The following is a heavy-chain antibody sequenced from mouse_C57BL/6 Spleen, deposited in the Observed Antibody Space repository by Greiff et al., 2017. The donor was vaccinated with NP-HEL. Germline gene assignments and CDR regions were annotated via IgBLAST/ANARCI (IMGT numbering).Heavy chain of an antibody. J-gene: IGHJ1*03. D-gene: IGHD1-1*01. CDR1: GYTFTSYW. CDR2: IYPGSGST. Sequence: QVQLQQPGAELVKPGASVKMSCKASGYTFTSYWITWVKQRPGQGLEWIGDIYPGSGSTNYNEKFKSKATLTVDTSSSTAYMQLSSLTSEDSAVYYCARGYYGSSYYWYFEVWGTGTTVTVSS. CDR3: ARGYYGSSYYWYFEV. V-gene: IGHV1-55*01.